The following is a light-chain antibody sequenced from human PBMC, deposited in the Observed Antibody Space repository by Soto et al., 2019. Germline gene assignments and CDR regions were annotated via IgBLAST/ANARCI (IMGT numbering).Light chain of an antibody. J-gene: IGKJ1*01. CDR1: QVVSSSY. CDR2: GAS. CDR3: QQYGRSPPWT. V-gene: IGKV3-20*01. Sequence: EIVLTQSPGTLSASPGERATLSCRASQVVSSSYLAWYQQKPGQAPRLLFYGASNRATGIPDRFRGSGSGTDVTLTISRVEPEDNAVYYWQQYGRSPPWTFGQGTRVQ.